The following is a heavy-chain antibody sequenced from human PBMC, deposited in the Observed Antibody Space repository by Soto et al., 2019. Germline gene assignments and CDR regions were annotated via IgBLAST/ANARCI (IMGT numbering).Heavy chain of an antibody. CDR2: ISGSSSYI. J-gene: IGHJ3*02. D-gene: IGHD2-15*01. V-gene: IGHV3-21*01. CDR1: GFTFSSYT. CDR3: ARETGWSFDI. Sequence: GGSLRLSCAASGFTFSSYTMNWVRQAPGKGLEWVSSISGSSSYIYYADSVRGRFTISRDNARNSLYLQMNSLRAEDTAVYYCARETGWSFDIWGQGTMVTV.